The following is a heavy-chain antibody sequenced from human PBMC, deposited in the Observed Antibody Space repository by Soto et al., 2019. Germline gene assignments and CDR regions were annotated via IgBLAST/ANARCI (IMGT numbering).Heavy chain of an antibody. V-gene: IGHV5-10-1*01. CDR1: GYSFTSYW. CDR2: IDPSDSYT. Sequence: GESLKISCKGSGYSFTSYWISWVRQMPGKGLEWMGRIDPSDSYTNYSPSFQGHVTISADKSISTAYLQWSSLKASDTAMYYCASLRNMDIVATVGGEVWGQGTMVTVS. D-gene: IGHD5-12*01. CDR3: ASLRNMDIVATVGGEV. J-gene: IGHJ3*01.